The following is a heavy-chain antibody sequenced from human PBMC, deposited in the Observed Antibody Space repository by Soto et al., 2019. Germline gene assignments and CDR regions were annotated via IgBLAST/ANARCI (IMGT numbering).Heavy chain of an antibody. J-gene: IGHJ4*02. CDR3: VREVPNGYSRFDY. V-gene: IGHV1-3*01. CDR1: GYTFTNNV. Sequence: QVHLVQSGAEVKKPGASVKVSCKTSGYTFTNNVIHWVRQAPGQRLEWMGWVNAVNDNTKWSREFPGRLTLTKETSATTAYREMRSMTSEDSAIYISVREVPNGYSRFDYWGQGTLATVSS. D-gene: IGHD5-18*01. CDR2: VNAVNDNT.